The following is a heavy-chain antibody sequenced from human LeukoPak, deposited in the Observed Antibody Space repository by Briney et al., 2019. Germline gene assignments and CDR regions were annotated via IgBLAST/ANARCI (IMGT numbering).Heavy chain of an antibody. CDR2: IYYSGST. V-gene: IGHV4-39*01. Sequence: SETLSLTCTVSGGSISSNSYYWGWIRQPPGKGLEWIGSIYYSGSTYYNPSLKSRVTISVDTSKNQFSLKLSSVTAADTAVYYCARRDYGDYALDYWGQGTLVTVSS. CDR3: ARRDYGDYALDY. D-gene: IGHD4-17*01. CDR1: GGSISSNSYY. J-gene: IGHJ4*02.